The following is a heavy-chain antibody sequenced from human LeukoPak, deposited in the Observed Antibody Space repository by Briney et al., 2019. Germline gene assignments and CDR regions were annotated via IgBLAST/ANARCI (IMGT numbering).Heavy chain of an antibody. CDR3: ARGLREFSSSRNPIDY. CDR2: FDPEDGET. J-gene: IGHJ4*02. V-gene: IGHV1-24*01. Sequence: GPVKVSCRVSGYTLTELSMHWVRQAPGKGLEWMGGFDPEDGETIYAQKFQGRVTMTEDTSTDTAYMELSSLRAEDTAVYYCARGLREFSSSRNPIDYWGQGTLVTVSS. CDR1: GYTLTELS. D-gene: IGHD6-13*01.